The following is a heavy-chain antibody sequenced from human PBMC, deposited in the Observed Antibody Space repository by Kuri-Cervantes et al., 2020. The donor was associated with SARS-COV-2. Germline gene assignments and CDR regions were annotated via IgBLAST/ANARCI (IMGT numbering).Heavy chain of an antibody. CDR2: ISSSSSTI. Sequence: GESLKISCAASGFTFSSYGMHWVRQAPGKGLEWVSYISSSSSTIYYADSVKGRFTISRDNAKNSLYLQMNSLRAEDTAVYYCARLHLGADFEVDYWGQGTLVTVSS. J-gene: IGHJ4*02. D-gene: IGHD3-3*01. CDR3: ARLHLGADFEVDY. CDR1: GFTFSSYG. V-gene: IGHV3-48*01.